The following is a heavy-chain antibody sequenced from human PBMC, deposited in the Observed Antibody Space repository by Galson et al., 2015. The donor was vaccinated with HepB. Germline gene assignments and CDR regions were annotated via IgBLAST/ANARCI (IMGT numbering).Heavy chain of an antibody. D-gene: IGHD5-12*01. V-gene: IGHV3-48*03. Sequence: SLRLSCAASGFTFSSYEMNWVRQAPGKGLEWVSYISSSGSIIYYADSVKGRFTISRDNAKNSLYMQMNSLRAEDTAVYYCAREGVGATSHYYYGMDVWGQGTTVTVSS. CDR1: GFTFSSYE. J-gene: IGHJ6*02. CDR3: AREGVGATSHYYYGMDV. CDR2: ISSSGSII.